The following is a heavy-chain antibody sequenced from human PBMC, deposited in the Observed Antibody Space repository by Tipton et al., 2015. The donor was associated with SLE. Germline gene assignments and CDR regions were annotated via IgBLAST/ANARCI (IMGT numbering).Heavy chain of an antibody. CDR1: GDSISGHY. J-gene: IGHJ4*02. CDR2: IYDSGST. Sequence: TLSLTCTVSGDSISGHYRSWIRQPPGKGLEWIGYIYDSGSTSYNPSLKSRVTISEDTSKQQFSLKLSSVTAADTAVYYCAREGGSYTAFDYWGQGTLVTVSS. V-gene: IGHV4-59*11. CDR3: AREGGSYTAFDY. D-gene: IGHD1-26*01.